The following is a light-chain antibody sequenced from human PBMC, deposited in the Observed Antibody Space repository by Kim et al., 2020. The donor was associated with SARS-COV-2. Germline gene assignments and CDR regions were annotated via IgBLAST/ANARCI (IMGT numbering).Light chain of an antibody. V-gene: IGLV10-54*02. CDR1: SNSVGNQG. J-gene: IGLJ6*01. CDR2: RNN. CDR3: SALDSSLSEGV. Sequence: QTATLTSTGNSNSVGNQGSAGLQQHQSHPPKILSNRNNKRPSGISERFSASRSGNTASLTITGLQPEDEADYYCSALDSSLSEGVFGSGTKVTVL.